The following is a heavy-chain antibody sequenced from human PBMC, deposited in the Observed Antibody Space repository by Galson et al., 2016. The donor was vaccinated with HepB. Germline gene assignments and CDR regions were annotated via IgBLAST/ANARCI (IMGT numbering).Heavy chain of an antibody. CDR1: GYTFTSYY. J-gene: IGHJ6*02. Sequence: SVKVSCKASGYTFTSYYMHWVRQAPGQGLEWMGIINPSGGDTSYAQKFQGRVTMTRDTSTSTVYMELSSLRSEDMALYYCARERKLELDYYYYYGMDVWGQGTTVTVSS. CDR2: INPSGGDT. V-gene: IGHV1-46*03. CDR3: ARERKLELDYYYYYGMDV. D-gene: IGHD1-7*01.